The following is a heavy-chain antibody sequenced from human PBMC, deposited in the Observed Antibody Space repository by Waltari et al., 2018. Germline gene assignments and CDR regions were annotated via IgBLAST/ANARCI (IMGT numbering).Heavy chain of an antibody. V-gene: IGHV4-59*11. CDR2: IYYSGLS. D-gene: IGHD2-2*01. Sequence: QVQLQESGPGLVKPSETLSLTCTLSGGSISGHYCSWIRQPPGKRLEWFGYIYYSGLSRSNPYLGGRGTISVDTSMNRFSLRLTSVSAADTAVYYCAGYYCSSGICYAFDYWGQGTLVTVSS. J-gene: IGHJ4*02. CDR3: AGYYCSSGICYAFDY. CDR1: GGSISGHY.